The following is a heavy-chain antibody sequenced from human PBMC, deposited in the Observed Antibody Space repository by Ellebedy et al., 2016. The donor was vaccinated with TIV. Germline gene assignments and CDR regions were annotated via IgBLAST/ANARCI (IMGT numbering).Heavy chain of an antibody. J-gene: IGHJ4*02. V-gene: IGHV3-33*01. D-gene: IGHD3-3*01. Sequence: PGGSLRLSCAASGFTFSSYGMHWVRQAPGKGLEWVAVIWYDGSNKYYADSVKGRFTISRDNSKNTLYLQMNSLRAEDTAVYYCAREYDFWSGPPDYWGQGTLVTVSS. CDR1: GFTFSSYG. CDR2: IWYDGSNK. CDR3: AREYDFWSGPPDY.